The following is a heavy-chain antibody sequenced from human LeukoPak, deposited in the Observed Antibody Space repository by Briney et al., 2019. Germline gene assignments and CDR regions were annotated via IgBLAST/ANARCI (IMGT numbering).Heavy chain of an antibody. Sequence: GGSLRLSCAASGFSFSNYGIHWVRQAPGKGLEWVAFIRYDGTDKYYADSVKGRFTISRDNSKNTLYLQMNSLRGEDTAVYYCAKDTRYNWNSYYFDYWGQGTLVTVSS. V-gene: IGHV3-30*02. CDR1: GFSFSNYG. J-gene: IGHJ4*02. D-gene: IGHD1-7*01. CDR3: AKDTRYNWNSYYFDY. CDR2: IRYDGTDK.